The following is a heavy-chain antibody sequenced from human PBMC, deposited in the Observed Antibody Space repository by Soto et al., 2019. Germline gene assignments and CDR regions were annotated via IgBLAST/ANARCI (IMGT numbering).Heavy chain of an antibody. CDR2: INPHGGIT. CDR1: GDTFTSYY. D-gene: IGHD3-3*01. CDR3: ARSSGGNFGIIIEGSNWFDP. Sequence: ASVKDSCKAPGDTFTSYYLNWVRQAPGQGLEWMGVINPHGGITKYAQKFQGRVTMTRDTSRSTVYMELRSLRSDDTAIYYCARSSGGNFGIIIEGSNWFDPWGQGTLVTVSS. V-gene: IGHV1-46*01. J-gene: IGHJ5*02.